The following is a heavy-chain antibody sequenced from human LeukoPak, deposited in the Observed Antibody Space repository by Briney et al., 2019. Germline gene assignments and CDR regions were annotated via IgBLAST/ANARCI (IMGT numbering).Heavy chain of an antibody. CDR3: ARGLRRIAGHHDAFDI. CDR1: GFTFSSYS. V-gene: IGHV3-21*01. CDR2: ISSSSSYI. D-gene: IGHD6-13*01. J-gene: IGHJ3*02. Sequence: GGSLRLSCAASGFTFSSYSMNWVRQAPGKGLEWVSCISSSSSYIYYADSVKGRFTISRDNAKNSLYLQMNSLRAEDTAVYYCARGLRRIAGHHDAFDIWGQGTMVTVSS.